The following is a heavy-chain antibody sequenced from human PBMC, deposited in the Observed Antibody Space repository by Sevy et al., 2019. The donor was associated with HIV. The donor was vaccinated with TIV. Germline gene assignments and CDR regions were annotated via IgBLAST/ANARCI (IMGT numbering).Heavy chain of an antibody. V-gene: IGHV3-30-3*01. CDR1: GFAFSTYS. J-gene: IGHJ4*02. Sequence: GGSLRLSCAASGFAFSTYSLHWVRQAPGKGLEWMAVMSSDGSRKFYADSVKGRFTISRDNSKNALYLQMNSLRVEDTAVYYCARSSLFTMVRGVIDYWGQGTLVTVS. CDR3: ARSSLFTMVRGVIDY. CDR2: MSSDGSRK. D-gene: IGHD3-10*01.